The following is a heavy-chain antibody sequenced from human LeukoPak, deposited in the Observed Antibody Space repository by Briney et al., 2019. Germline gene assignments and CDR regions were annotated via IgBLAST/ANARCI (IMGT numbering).Heavy chain of an antibody. CDR2: IYLGDSDT. CDR3: AIHPFPDRDSSGWFGRY. CDR1: GYRFTSYC. D-gene: IGHD6-19*01. Sequence: GESLKISCKGSGYRFTSYCIGWVRQMPGKGLEWMGIIYLGDSDTRYSPSFQGQVTISADKSISTAYLQWSSLKASDTAMYYCAIHPFPDRDSSGWFGRYWGQGTLVTVSS. V-gene: IGHV5-51*01. J-gene: IGHJ4*02.